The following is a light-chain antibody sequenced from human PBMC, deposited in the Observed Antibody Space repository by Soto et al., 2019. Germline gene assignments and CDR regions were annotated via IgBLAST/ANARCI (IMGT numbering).Light chain of an antibody. V-gene: IGKV1-5*01. Sequence: DIQLTQSPSTLTASVGDRVTIGCRASESISYWLAWYQQKPGKAPKLLIYDASSLRSGVPSRFSGSGSGPEFTLTISTLQPDDFATYYCQQYDSYSKTFGQGTQVEIK. CDR1: ESISYW. CDR2: DAS. CDR3: QQYDSYSKT. J-gene: IGKJ2*01.